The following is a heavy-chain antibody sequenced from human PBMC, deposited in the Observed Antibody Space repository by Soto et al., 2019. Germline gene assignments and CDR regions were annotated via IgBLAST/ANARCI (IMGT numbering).Heavy chain of an antibody. Sequence: GGSLRLSCAASGFTFSSYGMHWVRQAPGKGLEWVAVIWYDGSNKYYADSVKGRFTISRDNSKNTLYLQMNSLRAEDTAVYYCAREEGREDYGDYVNYWGQGTLVTVSS. CDR2: IWYDGSNK. CDR1: GFTFSSYG. V-gene: IGHV3-33*01. CDR3: AREEGREDYGDYVNY. J-gene: IGHJ4*02. D-gene: IGHD4-17*01.